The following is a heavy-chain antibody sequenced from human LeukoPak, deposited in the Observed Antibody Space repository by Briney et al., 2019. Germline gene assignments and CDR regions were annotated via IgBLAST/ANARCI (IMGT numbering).Heavy chain of an antibody. D-gene: IGHD4-11*01. Sequence: GGSLRLSCAASGFSFSNYAISWVRQAPGKGLEWVSVISGSGGTTFYADPVKGRFTISRDNSSSTLYLQMNSLRVGDTAVYYCAKGRTVLNDALDVWGQGTMVTVSS. J-gene: IGHJ3*01. V-gene: IGHV3-23*01. CDR2: ISGSGGTT. CDR3: AKGRTVLNDALDV. CDR1: GFSFSNYA.